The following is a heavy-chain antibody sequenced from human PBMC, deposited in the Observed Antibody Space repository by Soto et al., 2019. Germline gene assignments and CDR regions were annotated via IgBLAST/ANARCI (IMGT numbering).Heavy chain of an antibody. CDR2: IYYSGST. CDR3: ARVKEVVALGWFDP. Sequence: SETLSLTCTVSGGSISSYYWGWIRQPPGKGLEWIGYIYYSGSTNYNPSLKSRVTISVDTSKNQFSLKLSSVTAADTAVYYCARVKEVVALGWFDPWGQGTLVTVSS. V-gene: IGHV4-59*01. J-gene: IGHJ5*02. D-gene: IGHD3-22*01. CDR1: GGSISSYY.